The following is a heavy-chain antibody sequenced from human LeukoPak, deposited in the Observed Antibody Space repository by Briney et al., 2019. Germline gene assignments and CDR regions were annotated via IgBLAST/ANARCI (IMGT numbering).Heavy chain of an antibody. V-gene: IGHV3-21*01. D-gene: IGHD2-15*01. CDR2: ISSSSSYI. CDR1: GFTFSSYS. CDR3: ARDVYCSGGSCYPPLIDY. J-gene: IGHJ4*02. Sequence: PGGSLRLSCAASGFTFSSYSMNWARQAPGKGLEWVSSISSSSSYIYYADSVKGRFTISRDNAKNSLYLQMNSLRAEDTAVYYCARDVYCSGGSCYPPLIDYWGQGTLVTVSS.